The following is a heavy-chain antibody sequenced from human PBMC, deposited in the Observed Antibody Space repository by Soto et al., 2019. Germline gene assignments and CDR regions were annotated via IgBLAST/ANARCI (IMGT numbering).Heavy chain of an antibody. J-gene: IGHJ4*02. CDR2: ISSDGSRI. D-gene: IGHD4-17*01. Sequence: PGGSLRLSCAASGFTFRNYWMHWVRQPPGKGLVWVSRISSDGSRINYADSVKGRFTISRDNAKNTLYLQMDSLRAEDTAVYYCARDNGDYGRPADYWGQGTPVTVSS. V-gene: IGHV3-74*01. CDR1: GFTFRNYW. CDR3: ARDNGDYGRPADY.